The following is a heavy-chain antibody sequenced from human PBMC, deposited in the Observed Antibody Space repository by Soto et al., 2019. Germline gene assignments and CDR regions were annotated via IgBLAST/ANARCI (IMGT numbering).Heavy chain of an antibody. Sequence: SETLSLTCAVYGGALVGYYWTWIRQPPGTGLEWIGEINHSGSTNYNPSLKSRVTISVDTPKNQFSLKLTSVTAADTAVYYCARDKITGLFDYWGQGTQVTVSS. V-gene: IGHV4-34*01. CDR3: ARDKITGLFDY. J-gene: IGHJ4*02. CDR1: GGALVGYY. CDR2: INHSGST. D-gene: IGHD2-8*02.